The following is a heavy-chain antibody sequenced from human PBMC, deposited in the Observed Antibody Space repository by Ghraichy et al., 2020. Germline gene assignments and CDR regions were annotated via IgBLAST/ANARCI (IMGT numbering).Heavy chain of an antibody. V-gene: IGHV4-39*01. D-gene: IGHD3-22*01. J-gene: IGHJ4*02. Sequence: SETLSLTCTVSGGSITSSSYYWGWIRQPPGKGLEWIGNTYYSENTYYNPSLKSRVTISVDTSKNQFSLKLSSVTAADTAVYYCARQAYYYDSSGYYYYFDYWGQGTLVTVSS. CDR2: TYYSENT. CDR1: GGSITSSSYY. CDR3: ARQAYYYDSSGYYYYFDY.